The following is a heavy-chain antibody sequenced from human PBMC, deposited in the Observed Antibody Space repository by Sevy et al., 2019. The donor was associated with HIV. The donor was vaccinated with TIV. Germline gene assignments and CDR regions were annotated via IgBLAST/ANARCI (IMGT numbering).Heavy chain of an antibody. Sequence: GGSLRLSCAASGFTFSSYWMHWVRQAPGKGLVWVSRINSDGSSTSYADSVTGRFTISRDNAKNTLYLQMNSLSAEDTAVYYCARDPNYDILTGYGMDVWGQGTTVTVSS. J-gene: IGHJ6*02. CDR1: GFTFSSYW. D-gene: IGHD3-9*01. V-gene: IGHV3-74*01. CDR2: INSDGSST. CDR3: ARDPNYDILTGYGMDV.